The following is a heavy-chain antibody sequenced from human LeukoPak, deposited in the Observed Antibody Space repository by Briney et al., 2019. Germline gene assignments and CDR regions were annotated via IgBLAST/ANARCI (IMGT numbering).Heavy chain of an antibody. J-gene: IGHJ4*02. Sequence: PGGSLRLSRAASGFTFSIYGMHWVRQAPGKGLEWVAVISFDGSNKYYAVSVKGRFTISRDNSKNTLYLQMNSLRAEDTAVYYCARADDYRFSVVLGYWGQGTLVTVSS. CDR2: ISFDGSNK. CDR3: ARADDYRFSVVLGY. D-gene: IGHD5-24*01. V-gene: IGHV3-33*05. CDR1: GFTFSIYG.